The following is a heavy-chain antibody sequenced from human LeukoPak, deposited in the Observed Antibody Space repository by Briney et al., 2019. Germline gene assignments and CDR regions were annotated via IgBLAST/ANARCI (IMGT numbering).Heavy chain of an antibody. J-gene: IGHJ4*02. Sequence: TLSLTCAVYGGSFSGYYWSWIRQPPGKGLEWIGYIYYSGSTYYNPSLKSRVTISVDTSKNQFSLKLSSVTAADTAVYYCARDECYDSSGYYCFDYWGQGTLVTVSS. CDR2: IYYSGST. CDR1: GGSFSGYY. CDR3: ARDECYDSSGYYCFDY. D-gene: IGHD3-22*01. V-gene: IGHV4-34*09.